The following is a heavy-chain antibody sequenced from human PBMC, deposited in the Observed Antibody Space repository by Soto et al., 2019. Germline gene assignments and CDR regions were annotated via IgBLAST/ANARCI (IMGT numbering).Heavy chain of an antibody. V-gene: IGHV3-30*14. Sequence: PGGSLRLSCAASGFTFSASAMHWARQAPGKGLEWVAVVSFDGRIESYADSVKGRFTISRDNSKNTLYLQMNSLRAEDTAVYYCARDEGYYYYGMDVWGQGTTVTVSS. J-gene: IGHJ6*02. CDR3: ARDEGYYYYGMDV. CDR2: VSFDGRIE. CDR1: GFTFSASA.